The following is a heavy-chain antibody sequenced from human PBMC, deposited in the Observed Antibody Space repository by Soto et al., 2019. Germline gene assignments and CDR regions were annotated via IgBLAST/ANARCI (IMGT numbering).Heavy chain of an antibody. J-gene: IGHJ4*02. CDR1: GYTFTSYG. D-gene: IGHD3-9*01. Sequence: ASVKVSCKASGYTFTSYGISWVRQAPGQGLEWMGWISAYNGNTNYAQKLQGRVTMTTDTSTSTAYMELRSLRSDDTAVYYCARDLRYFDWLLYYFDYWGQGTLVTVSS. V-gene: IGHV1-18*01. CDR3: ARDLRYFDWLLYYFDY. CDR2: ISAYNGNT.